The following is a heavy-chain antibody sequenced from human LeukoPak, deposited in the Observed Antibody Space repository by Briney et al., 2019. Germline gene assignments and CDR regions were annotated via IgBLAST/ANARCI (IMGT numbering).Heavy chain of an antibody. CDR2: MSYDGINK. CDR1: GFTFSNYA. V-gene: IGHV3-30*04. J-gene: IGHJ4*02. D-gene: IGHD2-2*02. CDR3: ARGYCTTTSCYIDY. Sequence: GGSLRLSCAASGFTFSNYAFLWVRQAPGKGLEWVAVMSYDGINKYYRDSVKGRFTISRDISKSTLYLQMNSLRAEDTAVYYCARGYCTTTSCYIDYWGQGSLVTVSS.